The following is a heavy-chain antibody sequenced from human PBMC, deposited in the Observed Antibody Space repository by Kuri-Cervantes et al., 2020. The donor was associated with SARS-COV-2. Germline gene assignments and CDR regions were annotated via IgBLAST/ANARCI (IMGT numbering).Heavy chain of an antibody. D-gene: IGHD3-10*01. CDR3: ARDVTAYGSGYYYGMDV. Sequence: GESLKISCVASGLPFSLYAMSWVRQAPGKGLEWVSAISGSGGSTYYADSVKGRFTISRDNSKNTLYLQINSLRDEDTAVYYCARDVTAYGSGYYYGMDVWGQGTTVTVSS. CDR1: GLPFSLYA. V-gene: IGHV3-23*01. CDR2: ISGSGGST. J-gene: IGHJ6*02.